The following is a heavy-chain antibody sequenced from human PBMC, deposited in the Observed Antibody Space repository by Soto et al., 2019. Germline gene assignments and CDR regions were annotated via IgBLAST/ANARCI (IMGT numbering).Heavy chain of an antibody. V-gene: IGHV1-69*01. CDR1: GGTFSSYA. CDR3: ARDSGPSSGGVVIIAYYYYGMDV. Sequence: QVQLVQSGAEVKKPGSSVKVSCKASGGTFSSYAISWVRQAPGQGLEWMGGIIPIFGTANYAQKFQGRVTITADESTSTAYMELSSLRSEDTAVYYCARDSGPSSGGVVIIAYYYYGMDVWGQGTTVTVSS. J-gene: IGHJ6*02. CDR2: IIPIFGTA. D-gene: IGHD3-3*01.